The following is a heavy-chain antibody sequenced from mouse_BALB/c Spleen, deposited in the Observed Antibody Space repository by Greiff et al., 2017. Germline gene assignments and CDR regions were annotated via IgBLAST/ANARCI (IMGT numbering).Heavy chain of an antibody. J-gene: IGHJ2*01. CDR3: ARTITTVVAYYFDY. Sequence: QLQQSGAELVRPGSSVKISCKASGYAFSSYWMNWVKQRPGQGLEWIGQIYPGDGDTNYNGKFKGKATLTADKSSSTAYMQLSSLTSEDSAVYFCARTITTVVAYYFDYWGQGTTLTVSS. CDR1: GYAFSSYW. V-gene: IGHV1-80*01. CDR2: IYPGDGDT. D-gene: IGHD1-1*01.